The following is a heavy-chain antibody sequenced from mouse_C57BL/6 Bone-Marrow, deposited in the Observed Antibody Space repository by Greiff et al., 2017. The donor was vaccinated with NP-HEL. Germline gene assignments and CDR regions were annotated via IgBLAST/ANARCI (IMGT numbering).Heavy chain of an antibody. CDR2: ISSGGSYT. J-gene: IGHJ3*01. V-gene: IGHV5-6*01. CDR3: ARHPYVPWFAY. Sequence: EVKLVESGGDLVKPGGSLKLSCAASGFTFSSYGMSWVRQTPDKRLEWVATISSGGSYTYYPDSVKGRFTISRDNAKNTLYLQMSSLKSEDTAMDYCARHPYVPWFAYWGQGTLVTVSA. CDR1: GFTFSSYG.